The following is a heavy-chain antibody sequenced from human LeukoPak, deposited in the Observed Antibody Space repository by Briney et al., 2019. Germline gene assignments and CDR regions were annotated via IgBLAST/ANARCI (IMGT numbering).Heavy chain of an antibody. Sequence: SETLSLTCTVSGGSTSSFYWSWIRQPPGKGLEWIGYFHYSGSTNYNPSLKSRVTISVDTSKNQIFLKLSSVTAADTAVYYCATHPPRYCTGGSRSDYWGQGTLVTVSS. CDR2: FHYSGST. CDR1: GGSTSSFY. D-gene: IGHD2-15*01. CDR3: ATHPPRYCTGGSRSDY. V-gene: IGHV4-59*01. J-gene: IGHJ4*02.